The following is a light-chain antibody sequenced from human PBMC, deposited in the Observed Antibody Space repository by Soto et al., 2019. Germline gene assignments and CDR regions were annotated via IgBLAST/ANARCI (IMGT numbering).Light chain of an antibody. J-gene: IGKJ1*01. CDR2: KAS. V-gene: IGKV1-5*03. CDR1: QSISSW. CDR3: QQYNSYPVG. Sequence: DIQMTQSPSTLSASVGDRVTITCRASQSISSWLAWYQQKPGKAPKLLIYKASSLESGVPSRFSGSRSGTEFTLTISSLQPDDFATYYCQQYNSYPVGFGQGTKVEIK.